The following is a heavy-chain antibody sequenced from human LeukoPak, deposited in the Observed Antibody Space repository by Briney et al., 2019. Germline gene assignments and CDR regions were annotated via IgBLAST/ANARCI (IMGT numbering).Heavy chain of an antibody. Sequence: ASVKVSCKASGYTFTSYAMNWVRQAPGQGLEWMGWINPNSGGTNYAQKLQGRVTMTRDTSISTAYMELSRLRSDDTAVYYCARDRMRGPAAQPQSTATSFKFAYWGQGTLVTVSS. CDR2: INPNSGGT. CDR1: GYTFTSYA. D-gene: IGHD2-2*01. CDR3: ARDRMRGPAAQPQSTATSFKFAY. V-gene: IGHV1-2*02. J-gene: IGHJ4*02.